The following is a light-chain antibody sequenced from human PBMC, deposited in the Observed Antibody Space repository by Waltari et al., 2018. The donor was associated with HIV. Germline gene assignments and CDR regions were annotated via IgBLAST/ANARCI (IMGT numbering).Light chain of an antibody. CDR2: RTN. Sequence: QAGLTQPPSLSVGLGQTATLTCTGDSNNVDDQGAAWLQHHQGHPPKVLSRRTNNRASGFSEKFSAFRSGKTAFLTITGLRPEDEADYFCSAWDNTLNGWVFGGGTQLTVL. CDR1: SNNVDDQG. J-gene: IGLJ3*02. V-gene: IGLV10-54*04. CDR3: SAWDNTLNGWV.